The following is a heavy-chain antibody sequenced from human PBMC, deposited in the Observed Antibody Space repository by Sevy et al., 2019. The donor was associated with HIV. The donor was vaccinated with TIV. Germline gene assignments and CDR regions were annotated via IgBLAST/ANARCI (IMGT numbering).Heavy chain of an antibody. CDR3: AITMIVVVIPREYYYYGMDV. J-gene: IGHJ6*02. CDR2: IIPIFGTA. CDR1: GGTFSSYA. Sequence: GASVKVSCKASGGTFSSYAISWVRQAPGQGLEWMGGIIPIFGTANYAQKFQGRVTITADESTSTAYMELSSLRSEDTAVYYCAITMIVVVIPREYYYYGMDVWGQGTTVTVSS. D-gene: IGHD3-22*01. V-gene: IGHV1-69*13.